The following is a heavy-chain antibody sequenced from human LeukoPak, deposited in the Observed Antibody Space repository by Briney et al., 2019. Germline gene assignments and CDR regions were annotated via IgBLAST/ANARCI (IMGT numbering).Heavy chain of an antibody. CDR1: GGSISSSSYY. Sequence: EPSETLSLTCTVSGGSISSSSYYWGWIRQPPGKGLEWIGSIYYSGSTYYSPSLKSRVTISVDTSKNPFSLKLSSVTAADTAVYYCARDADYYDSSGYYYVAGDWFDPWGQGTLVTVSS. D-gene: IGHD3-22*01. J-gene: IGHJ5*02. CDR3: ARDADYYDSSGYYYVAGDWFDP. CDR2: IYYSGST. V-gene: IGHV4-39*02.